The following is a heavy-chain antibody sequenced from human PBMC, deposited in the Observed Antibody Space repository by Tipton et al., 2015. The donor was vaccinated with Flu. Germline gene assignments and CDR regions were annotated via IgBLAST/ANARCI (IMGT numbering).Heavy chain of an antibody. CDR1: GGSISSYY. CDR2: IYAAGDT. J-gene: IGHJ6*02. Sequence: TLSLTCTVSGGSISSYYWSWIRQPAGKGPEWIGRIYAAGDTKYNPSLKSRVTISLDTSKNQLSLKLSSVTAADTAVYYCARATYYYGMDVWGQGTTVTVSS. V-gene: IGHV4-4*07. CDR3: ARATYYYGMDV.